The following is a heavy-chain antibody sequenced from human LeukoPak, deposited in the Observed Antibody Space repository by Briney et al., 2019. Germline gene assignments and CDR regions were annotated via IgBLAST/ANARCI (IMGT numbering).Heavy chain of an antibody. V-gene: IGHV3-74*01. J-gene: IGHJ4*02. Sequence: PGGSLRLSCAASGFIFSRYWMHWVRQAPGKGLVWVSRINGDGSTLSYADSVKGRFTISRDNAKNTLYLQMNSLRAEDTAVYYCVRDSSGWFDYWGQGTLVTVSS. CDR3: VRDSSGWFDY. D-gene: IGHD6-19*01. CDR1: GFIFSRYW. CDR2: INGDGSTL.